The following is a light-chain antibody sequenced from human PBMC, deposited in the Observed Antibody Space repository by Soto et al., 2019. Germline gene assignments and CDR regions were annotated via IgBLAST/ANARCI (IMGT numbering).Light chain of an antibody. CDR2: GNS. Sequence: QSALTQPPSVSGAPGQRVTISCTGSSSNIGAGYDVHWYQQLPGTAPKLLIYGNSNRPSGVPDRFSGSKSGTSASLAITGLQAEDEADYYCQSYDSSLSVSVFGTGTKVTVL. CDR1: SSNIGAGYD. CDR3: QSYDSSLSVSV. V-gene: IGLV1-40*01. J-gene: IGLJ1*01.